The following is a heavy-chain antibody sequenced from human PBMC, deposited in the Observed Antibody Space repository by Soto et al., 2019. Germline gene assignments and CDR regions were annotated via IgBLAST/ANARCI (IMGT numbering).Heavy chain of an antibody. CDR2: IIPIFNST. CDR1: GSRFSNYV. V-gene: IGHV1-69*06. Sequence: QVQLVQSGAEVKTPGSSLKVSCKVSGSRFSNYVISWLRQAPGYGLEWLGRIIPIFNSTKYAQSFQGRVTITADKSTSTASLELSSLRSDDTAVYYCAREGRGKKAGYNGLVSLGYWGQGTLVTVSS. D-gene: IGHD2-2*02. CDR3: AREGRGKKAGYNGLVSLGY. J-gene: IGHJ4*02.